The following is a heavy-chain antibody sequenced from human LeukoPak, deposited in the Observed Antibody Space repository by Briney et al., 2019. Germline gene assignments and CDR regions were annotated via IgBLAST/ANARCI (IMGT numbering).Heavy chain of an antibody. CDR1: GYTFTSYG. CDR3: ARDRGYYDSSGYGY. D-gene: IGHD3-22*01. Sequence: EASVKVSCKASGYTFTSYGISWVRQAPGQGLEWMGWISAYNGNTNYAQKLQGRVTMTTDTSTSTAYMELRSLRSDDTAVYYCARDRGYYDSSGYGYWGQGTLVTVSS. J-gene: IGHJ4*02. CDR2: ISAYNGNT. V-gene: IGHV1-18*01.